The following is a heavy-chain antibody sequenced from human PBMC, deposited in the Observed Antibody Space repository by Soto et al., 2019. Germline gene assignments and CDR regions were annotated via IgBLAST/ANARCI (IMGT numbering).Heavy chain of an antibody. CDR1: GYSFTSYW. D-gene: IGHD6-13*01. Sequence: GESLKISCKGSGYSFTSYWIGWVRQMPGKGLEWMGIICPGDSDTRYSPSFQGQVTISADKSISTAYLQWSSLKASDTAMYYCARPGSSWYKSLDYWGQGTLVTVSS. J-gene: IGHJ4*02. CDR3: ARPGSSWYKSLDY. V-gene: IGHV5-51*01. CDR2: ICPGDSDT.